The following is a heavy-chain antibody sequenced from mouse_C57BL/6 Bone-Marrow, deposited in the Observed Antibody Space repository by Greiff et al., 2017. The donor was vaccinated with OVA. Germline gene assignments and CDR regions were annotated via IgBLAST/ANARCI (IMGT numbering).Heavy chain of an antibody. V-gene: IGHV5-17*01. Sequence: EVKLVESGGGLVKPGGSLKLSCAASGFTFSDYGMHWVRQAPEKGLEWVAYISSGSSTIYYADTVKGRFTISRDTAKNTLFLQMTSLRSEDTAMYYCARQTFWYFDVWGTGTTVTVSS. J-gene: IGHJ1*03. CDR1: GFTFSDYG. CDR3: ARQTFWYFDV. CDR2: ISSGSSTI.